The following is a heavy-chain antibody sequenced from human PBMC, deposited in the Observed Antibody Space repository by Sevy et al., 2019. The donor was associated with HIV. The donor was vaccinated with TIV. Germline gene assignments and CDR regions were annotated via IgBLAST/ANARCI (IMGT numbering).Heavy chain of an antibody. CDR3: AGGRYDSSGSFDAFDI. CDR2: IYGTSGTT. V-gene: IGHV3-23*01. J-gene: IGHJ3*02. D-gene: IGHD3-22*01. CDR1: GFTFITYA. Sequence: GGSLRLSCKPSGFTFITYAMNWVRQAPGKGLEWVSTIYGTSGTTYYAESVRGRFTISRDNSMNTLFLQMNTLRTEDTVLYYCAGGRYDSSGSFDAFDIWGQGTMVTVSS.